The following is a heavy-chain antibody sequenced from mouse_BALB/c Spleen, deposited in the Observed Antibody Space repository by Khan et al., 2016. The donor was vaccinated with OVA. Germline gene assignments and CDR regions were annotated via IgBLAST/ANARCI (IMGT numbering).Heavy chain of an antibody. J-gene: IGHJ3*01. D-gene: IGHD1-1*01. CDR2: ILPGSGSN. CDR3: ARGNYYGSSSWFSY. Sequence: QMQLEESGAELMKPGASVKISCKATGYTFSSYWIEWVKQRPGHGLEWIGEILPGSGSNNYNEKFKGKATFTADTSSNTAYMQLSSLTSEDSAVYYCARGNYYGSSSWFSYWGQGTLVTVS. V-gene: IGHV1-9*01. CDR1: GYTFSSYW.